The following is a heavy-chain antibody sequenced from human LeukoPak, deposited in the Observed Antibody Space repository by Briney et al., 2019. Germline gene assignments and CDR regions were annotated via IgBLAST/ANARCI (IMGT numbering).Heavy chain of an antibody. D-gene: IGHD3-16*02. CDR2: ISGSGGST. CDR1: GFTFSSYA. Sequence: GGSLRLSCAASGFTFSSYAMSWVRQAPGKGLEWVSAISGSGGSTYYADSVKGRFTISRDNSKNTLYLQMNSLRAEDTAVYYCAKDTASRGSYRYNYWGQGTLVTVSS. J-gene: IGHJ4*02. V-gene: IGHV3-23*01. CDR3: AKDTASRGSYRYNY.